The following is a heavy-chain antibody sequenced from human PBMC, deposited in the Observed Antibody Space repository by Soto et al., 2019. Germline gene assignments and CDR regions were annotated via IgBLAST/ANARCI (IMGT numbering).Heavy chain of an antibody. CDR2: ISAYNGNK. CDR1: GYTFTSDG. D-gene: IGHD1-26*01. CDR3: ARDLGGCYYAPVGY. V-gene: IGHV1-18*01. Sequence: ASVKLYCKASGYTFTSDGISWVRQAPGQGLEGMGWISAYNGNKKYAQKLQGRVTMTTDTSTRTAYMELRSLSSDDTAVYYCARDLGGCYYAPVGYWGQ. J-gene: IGHJ4*01.